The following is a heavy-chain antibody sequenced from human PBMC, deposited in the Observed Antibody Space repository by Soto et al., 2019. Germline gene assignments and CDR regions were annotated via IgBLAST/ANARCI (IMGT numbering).Heavy chain of an antibody. CDR2: INGNGSST. V-gene: IGHV3-74*01. D-gene: IGHD2-21*02. Sequence: EVQLVESGGGLVQPGGSLRLSCAASGFTFSSYWMHWVRQAPGKGLVWVSRINGNGSSTNYADSVKGRFTISRDNAKNTLYLQMNSLRAEDTAVYYCARVTRGSAVNVDYWGQGTLVTVSS. CDR1: GFTFSSYW. CDR3: ARVTRGSAVNVDY. J-gene: IGHJ4*02.